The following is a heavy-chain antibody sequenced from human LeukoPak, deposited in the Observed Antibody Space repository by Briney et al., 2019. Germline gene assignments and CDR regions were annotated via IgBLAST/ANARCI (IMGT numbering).Heavy chain of an antibody. CDR1: GFTVSSNY. V-gene: IGHV3-53*01. Sequence: GGSLRLSCAASGFTVSSNYMSWVRQAPGQGLEWVSVIYSGGSTYYADSVKGRFTISRDNSKNTLYLQMNSLRAEDTVVYYCARPSRGAGLDYWGQGTLVTVSS. CDR3: ARPSRGAGLDY. J-gene: IGHJ4*02. CDR2: IYSGGST. D-gene: IGHD6-6*01.